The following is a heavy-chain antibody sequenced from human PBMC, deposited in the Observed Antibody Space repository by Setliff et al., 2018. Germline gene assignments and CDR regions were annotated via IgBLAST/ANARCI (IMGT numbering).Heavy chain of an antibody. J-gene: IGHJ3*02. CDR3: AREGWGGPRAFDI. CDR1: GYSFSNYW. V-gene: IGHV5-51*01. D-gene: IGHD1-26*01. CDR2: IYPGDSDT. Sequence: GESLKISCKGSGYSFSNYWIGWVRQMPGKGLEWMGIIYPGDSDTRYSPSFQGQVTISADRSINTAYLQWSSLKASDSAMYYCAREGWGGPRAFDIWGQGTMVTVSS.